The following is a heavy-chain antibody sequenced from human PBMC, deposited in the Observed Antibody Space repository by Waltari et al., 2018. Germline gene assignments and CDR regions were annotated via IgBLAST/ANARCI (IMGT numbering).Heavy chain of an antibody. D-gene: IGHD3-3*01. Sequence: QVQLQESGPGLVKPSETLSLTCTVSGGSISSYYWSWLRQPPGKGLGWIGYIYYSGSTNYNPSLKSRVTISVDTSKNQFSLKLSSVTAADTAVYYCARDRAQYDFWSGLLSYYYGMDVWGQGTTVTVSS. V-gene: IGHV4-59*01. CDR1: GGSISSYY. J-gene: IGHJ6*02. CDR3: ARDRAQYDFWSGLLSYYYGMDV. CDR2: IYYSGST.